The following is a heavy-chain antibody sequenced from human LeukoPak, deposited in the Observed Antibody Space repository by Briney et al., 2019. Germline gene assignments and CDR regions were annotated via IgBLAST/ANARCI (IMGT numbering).Heavy chain of an antibody. J-gene: IGHJ4*02. Sequence: PGGSLRLSCAASGFTFSTCAMSWVRQAPGKGLEWVSGISGTTSGTYYADSVKGRFTISRDNSKNTLFLQVNSLRAEDTAVYYCAKDLEQQLAHSYYFDYWGQGTLVTVSS. CDR2: ISGTTSGT. CDR3: AKDLEQQLAHSYYFDY. V-gene: IGHV3-23*01. D-gene: IGHD6-13*01. CDR1: GFTFSTCA.